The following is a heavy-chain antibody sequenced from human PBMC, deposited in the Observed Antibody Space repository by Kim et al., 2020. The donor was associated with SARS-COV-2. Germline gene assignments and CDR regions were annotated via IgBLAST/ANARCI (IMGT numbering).Heavy chain of an antibody. CDR2: IKEDGSET. D-gene: IGHD6-13*01. CDR3: ARGVFHA. V-gene: IGHV3-7*03. CDR1: GFSFSSYG. J-gene: IGHJ5*02. Sequence: GGSLRLSCAASGFSFSSYGMTWVRQAPGKGLEWVADIKEDGSETYYVDSVKGRFTISRDNSKNSLYLQMNSLRAEDTAVYYCARGVFHAWGQGTLVSVSS.